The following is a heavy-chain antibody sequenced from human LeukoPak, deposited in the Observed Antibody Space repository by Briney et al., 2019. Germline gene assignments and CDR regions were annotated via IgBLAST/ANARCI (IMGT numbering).Heavy chain of an antibody. Sequence: GGSLRLSCAASGFTFSSYSMNWVRQAPGKGLEWISCIYRDSSVKHYADSVRGRFTVSRGNAKNSVYLQMNSLRAEDTAVYFCARYGSGSNYRDPFDSWGQGTLVTVSS. CDR2: IYRDSSVK. CDR3: ARYGSGSNYRDPFDS. J-gene: IGHJ4*02. V-gene: IGHV3-48*01. D-gene: IGHD3-10*01. CDR1: GFTFSSYS.